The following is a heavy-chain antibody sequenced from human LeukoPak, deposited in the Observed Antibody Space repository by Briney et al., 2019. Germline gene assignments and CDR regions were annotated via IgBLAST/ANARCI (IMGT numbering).Heavy chain of an antibody. V-gene: IGHV5-51*01. Sequence: GESLQISCQGSGYSFTSYWIGWVRQMPGKGLEWMGIIYPGDSDTRYSPSFQGQVTISADKSISTAYLQWSSLKASDTAMYYCARGYCSGGSCYSAPLDYWGQGTLVTVSS. CDR1: GYSFTSYW. CDR2: IYPGDSDT. D-gene: IGHD2-15*01. J-gene: IGHJ4*02. CDR3: ARGYCSGGSCYSAPLDY.